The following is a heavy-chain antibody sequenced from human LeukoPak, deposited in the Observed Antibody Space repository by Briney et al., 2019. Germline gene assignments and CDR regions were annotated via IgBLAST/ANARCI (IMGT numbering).Heavy chain of an antibody. CDR1: GGSFSGYY. CDR2: INHSGST. D-gene: IGHD5-18*01. Sequence: SETLSLTCAVYGGSFSGYYWSWIRQPPGKGLEWIGEINHSGSTNYNPSLKSRVTIWVDTSKNQFSLRVSSVTAADTAVYYCARRDHGYSYGQIDYWGQGTLVTVSS. J-gene: IGHJ4*02. V-gene: IGHV4-34*01. CDR3: ARRDHGYSYGQIDY.